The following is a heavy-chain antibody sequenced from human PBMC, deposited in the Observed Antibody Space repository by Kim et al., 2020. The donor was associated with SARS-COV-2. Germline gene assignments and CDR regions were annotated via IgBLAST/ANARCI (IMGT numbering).Heavy chain of an antibody. J-gene: IGHJ5*02. V-gene: IGHV4-34*01. D-gene: IGHD3-10*01. CDR3: ARGPVLLWFRPHWFDP. Sequence: SETLSLTCAVYGGSFSGYYWSWIRQPPGKGLEWIGEINHSGSTNYNLSLKSRVTISVDTSKNQFSLKLNSVTAADTAVYYCARGPVLLWFRPHWFDPWGQGTLVTVSS. CDR2: INHSGST. CDR1: GGSFSGYY.